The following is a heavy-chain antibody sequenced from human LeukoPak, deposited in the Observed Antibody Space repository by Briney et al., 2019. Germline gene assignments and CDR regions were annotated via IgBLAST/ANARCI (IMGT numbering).Heavy chain of an antibody. CDR3: AGSKVSGTGTVWVY. J-gene: IGHJ4*02. CDR2: INPNSDAT. V-gene: IGHV1-2*06. CDR1: GYTFTDYY. Sequence: ASVKVSCTASGYTFTDYYIHWVRQAPGQGLEWMGRINPNSDATDYPQKFQGRVTMTRDTSISTAYMELSRLRSGDTAVYYCAGSKVSGTGTVWVYWGQGTLVTVSS. D-gene: IGHD3/OR15-3a*01.